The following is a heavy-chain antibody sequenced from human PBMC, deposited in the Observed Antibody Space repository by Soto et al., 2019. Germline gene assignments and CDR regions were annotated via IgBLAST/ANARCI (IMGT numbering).Heavy chain of an antibody. CDR2: ISGSDGST. Sequence: PGGSLRLSCAASGFTFSSYAMNWVRQAPGKGLEWVSVISGSDGSTYYADSVKGRFTISRDNSKNTLNLQMNSLRAEDTAVYYCARFMYYYDSSGYHDAEYYFDYWGQGTLVTVSS. CDR1: GFTFSSYA. J-gene: IGHJ4*02. D-gene: IGHD3-22*01. CDR3: ARFMYYYDSSGYHDAEYYFDY. V-gene: IGHV3-23*01.